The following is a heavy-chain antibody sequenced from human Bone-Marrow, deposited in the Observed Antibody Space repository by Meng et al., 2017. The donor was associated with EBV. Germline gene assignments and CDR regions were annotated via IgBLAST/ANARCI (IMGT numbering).Heavy chain of an antibody. J-gene: IGHJ5*02. V-gene: IGHV4-39*01. Sequence: QLPLRESGPGQVKPSETLSLTCTVARASISSFYYWGWIRQPPGRGLEWIGSVHYTGSTYYSPSLKSRVTVSVDTSKNQFSLRLTSVTAADTAVYYCARPFPSWQSPRLDPFGAWGQGTLVTVSS. CDR2: VHYTGST. CDR1: RASISSFYY. CDR3: ARPFPSWQSPRLDPFGA. D-gene: IGHD6-19*01.